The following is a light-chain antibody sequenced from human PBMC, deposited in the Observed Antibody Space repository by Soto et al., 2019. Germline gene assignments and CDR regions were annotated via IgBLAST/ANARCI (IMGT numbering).Light chain of an antibody. CDR3: QQANSFPYT. Sequence: DIQMTQSPSSVSASVGDRVTITCRASPGISSWLAWYQQKPGKAPKLLIYAASSLQSGVTSRFSGSGSGTNFTLTISSLQPEDFATDYCQQANSFPYTFGQGTKLEIK. CDR2: AAS. V-gene: IGKV1-12*02. J-gene: IGKJ2*01. CDR1: PGISSW.